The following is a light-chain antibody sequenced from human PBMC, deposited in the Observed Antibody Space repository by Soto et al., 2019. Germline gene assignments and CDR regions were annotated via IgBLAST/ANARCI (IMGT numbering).Light chain of an antibody. Sequence: EIVLTQSPGTLSLSPGERATLSCRGSQSVSSSYLAWYQQKPGQAPRLLIYGASTRATGVPDRFSGSGSGTDFTFTISRLESEDFAVYFCQQYGSSPLTFGGGTKVEIK. CDR2: GAS. CDR3: QQYGSSPLT. J-gene: IGKJ4*01. CDR1: QSVSSSY. V-gene: IGKV3-20*01.